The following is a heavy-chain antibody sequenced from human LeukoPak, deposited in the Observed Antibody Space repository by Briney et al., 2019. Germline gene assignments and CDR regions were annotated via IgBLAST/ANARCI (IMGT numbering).Heavy chain of an antibody. J-gene: IGHJ3*02. CDR3: ASRLVITREFAFDI. Sequence: GASVKVSCKASGYTFTSYDINWVRQATGQGLEWMGWMNPNSGNTGYAQKFQGRVTMTRNTSISTAYMELSSLRSEDTAVYHCASRLVITREFAFDIWGQGTMVTVSS. V-gene: IGHV1-8*01. D-gene: IGHD3-22*01. CDR1: GYTFTSYD. CDR2: MNPNSGNT.